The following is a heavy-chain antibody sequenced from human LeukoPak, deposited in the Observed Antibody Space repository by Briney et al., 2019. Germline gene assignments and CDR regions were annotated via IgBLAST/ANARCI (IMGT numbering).Heavy chain of an antibody. D-gene: IGHD4-17*01. CDR1: GFTFDDYA. V-gene: IGHV3-9*01. CDR2: ISWNSGSI. Sequence: GGSLRLSCAASGFTFDDYAMHWVRQAPGKGLEWVSGISWNSGSIGYADSVKGRFTISRDNAKNSLYLQMNSLRAEDTAVYYCARDGHGGPVNNWFDPGAREPWSPSPQ. J-gene: IGHJ5*02. CDR3: ARDGHGGPVNNWFDP.